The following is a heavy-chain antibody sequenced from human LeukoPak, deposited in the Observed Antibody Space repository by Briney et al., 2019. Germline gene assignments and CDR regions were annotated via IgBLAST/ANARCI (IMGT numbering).Heavy chain of an antibody. D-gene: IGHD6-19*01. CDR2: ISAYNGNT. Sequence: ASVEVSCKASGYTFTSYGISWVRQAPGQGLEWMGWISAYNGNTNYAQKLQGRVTMTTDTSTSTAYMELRSLRSDDTAVYYCARDGSIAVAGRPFDYWGQGTLVTVSS. V-gene: IGHV1-18*04. CDR3: ARDGSIAVAGRPFDY. CDR1: GYTFTSYG. J-gene: IGHJ4*02.